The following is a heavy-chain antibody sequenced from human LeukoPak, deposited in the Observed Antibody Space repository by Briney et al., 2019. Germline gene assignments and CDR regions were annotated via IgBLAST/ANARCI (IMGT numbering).Heavy chain of an antibody. D-gene: IGHD3-9*01. Sequence: ASEKVSCKASGYTFTGYYMHWVRQAPGQGLEWMGWINPNSGGTNYAQKFQGRVTMTRDTSISTAYRELSRVRSDDTAVYYCARGVLRYFDWLLPFDYWGQGTLVTASS. J-gene: IGHJ4*02. CDR1: GYTFTGYY. CDR2: INPNSGGT. V-gene: IGHV1-2*02. CDR3: ARGVLRYFDWLLPFDY.